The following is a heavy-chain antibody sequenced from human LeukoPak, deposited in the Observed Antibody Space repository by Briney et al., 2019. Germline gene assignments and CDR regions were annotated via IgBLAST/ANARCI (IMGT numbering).Heavy chain of an antibody. D-gene: IGHD3-10*01. J-gene: IGHJ4*02. CDR2: IYPSGST. CDR3: ASSYYYGSGSYLE. Sequence: LETLSLTCTVSGASISSYYWNWIRQPAGKALEWIGRIYPSGSTNYDPSLKSRVTMSVDTSKNQFSLKLSSVTAADTAVYYCASSYYYGSGSYLEWGQGTLVTVSS. V-gene: IGHV4-4*07. CDR1: GASISSYY.